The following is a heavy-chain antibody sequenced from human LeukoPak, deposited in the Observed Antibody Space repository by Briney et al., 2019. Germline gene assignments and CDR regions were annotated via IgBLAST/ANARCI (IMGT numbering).Heavy chain of an antibody. CDR3: AKDSATVTRPDY. J-gene: IGHJ4*02. CDR2: ISGSGGSP. D-gene: IGHD4-17*01. V-gene: IGHV3-23*01. CDR1: GFTFSSYA. Sequence: PGGSLRLSCAASGFTFSSYAMSWVRQALGKGLEWVSAISGSGGSPYYADSVKGRFTISRDNSKNTLYLQMNSLRAEDTAVYYCAKDSATVTRPDYWGQGTLVTVSS.